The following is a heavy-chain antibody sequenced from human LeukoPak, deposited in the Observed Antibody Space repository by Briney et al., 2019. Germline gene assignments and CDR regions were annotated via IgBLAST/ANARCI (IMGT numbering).Heavy chain of an antibody. J-gene: IGHJ4*02. CDR1: GSTFRTYW. V-gene: IGHV3-74*01. D-gene: IGHD3-10*01. CDR3: ARAGNYYFEY. CDR2: INSDGSTT. Sequence: PGGSLRLSCAASGSTFRTYWMHWVRQTPGQGLVWVSRINSDGSTTNYADSVKGRFTVSRDNAQNTLYLQMSSLRAEDTAVYYCARAGNYYFEYWGQGALVTVSS.